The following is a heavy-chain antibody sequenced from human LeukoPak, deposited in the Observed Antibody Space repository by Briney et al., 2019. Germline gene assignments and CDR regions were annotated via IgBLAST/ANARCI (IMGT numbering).Heavy chain of an antibody. J-gene: IGHJ4*02. V-gene: IGHV3-23*01. CDR3: AKDGGSRYCSSAGCDPCRY. Sequence: AGGSRRLSCAPSGFTFSKYAMSWARHAPGTGLEWGSGISDSGGSTYHSDSVKGRFTISRDNSKNTLYLQMNSLRAEDTAIYYCAKDGGSRYCSSAGCDPCRYGGQGTLVSVS. CDR2: ISDSGGST. CDR1: GFTFSKYA. D-gene: IGHD2-2*01.